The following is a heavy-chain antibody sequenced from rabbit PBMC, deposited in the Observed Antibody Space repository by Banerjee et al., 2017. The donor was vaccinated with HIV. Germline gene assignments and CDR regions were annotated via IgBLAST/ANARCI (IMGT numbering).Heavy chain of an antibody. Sequence: QEQLEESGGDLVKPGASLTLTCTASGFSFSSNTMCWVRQAPGKGLEWIGCIYTSSGSTYYASWVISRFTISKTSSTTVTLQMTSLTAADTATYFCARGFTTFDLWGPGTLVTVS. J-gene: IGHJ2*01. CDR3: ARGFTTFDL. CDR1: GFSFSSNT. V-gene: IGHV1S45*01. CDR2: IYTSSGST. D-gene: IGHD3-1*01.